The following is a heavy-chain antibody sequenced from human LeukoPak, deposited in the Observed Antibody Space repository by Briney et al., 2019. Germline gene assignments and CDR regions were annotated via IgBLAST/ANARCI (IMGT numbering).Heavy chain of an antibody. CDR3: ARATTVTTRWFDP. Sequence: KPSETLCLTCTVSGYSVSSDYYWGWIRQPPGKGPEWIGSIYHDGNTYYNPSLKSRVTISVDTSKNQFSLKLTSMTAADTAVYYCARATTVTTRWFDPWGQGTLVTVSS. V-gene: IGHV4-38-2*02. CDR1: GYSVSSDYY. J-gene: IGHJ5*02. D-gene: IGHD4-11*01. CDR2: IYHDGNT.